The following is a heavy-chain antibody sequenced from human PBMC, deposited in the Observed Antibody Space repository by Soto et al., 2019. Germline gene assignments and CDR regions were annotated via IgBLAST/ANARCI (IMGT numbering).Heavy chain of an antibody. J-gene: IGHJ6*02. V-gene: IGHV4-34*01. CDR1: GGSFSGYY. CDR3: ARGLRRGWLGV. CDR2: INHSGST. Sequence: QVQLQQWGAGLLKPSETLSLTCAVYGGSFSGYYWSWIRQPPGKGLEWIGEINHSGSTNYNPSLKSRVTISVDTSKNQFSLKLSSVTAADTAVYYCARGLRRGWLGVWGQGTTVTVSS. D-gene: IGHD2-15*01.